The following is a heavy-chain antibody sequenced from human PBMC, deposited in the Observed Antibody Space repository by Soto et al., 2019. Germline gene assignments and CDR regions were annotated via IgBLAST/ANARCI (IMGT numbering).Heavy chain of an antibody. CDR1: GGYIIDYH. D-gene: IGHD6-19*01. CDR2: TSYTGNT. V-gene: IGHV4-59*01. Sequence: SETKSDTYSVSGGYIIDYHGSWIRQLPGKGLEWIAYTSYTGNTNYNPSLQSRVAISMDTSKNQLSLKLTSMTAADTAVYYCARDVHRGCTQDFDPWGQGTLVTVFS. J-gene: IGHJ5*02. CDR3: ARDVHRGCTQDFDP.